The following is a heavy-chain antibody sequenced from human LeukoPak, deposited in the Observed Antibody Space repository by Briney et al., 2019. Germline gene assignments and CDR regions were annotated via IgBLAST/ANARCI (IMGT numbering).Heavy chain of an antibody. D-gene: IGHD6-19*01. CDR3: AREVAGSYNGFAP. Sequence: SGTLSLTCAVSGGSISSSNWWSWVRQPPGKGLGXIGEIHHSGTHNYNPSLKSRVTISVARSKTQFSLKLSSVTAAATAVYYCAREVAGSYNGFAPWGQGTLVTVSS. CDR2: IHHSGTH. CDR1: GGSISSSNW. J-gene: IGHJ5*02. V-gene: IGHV4-4*02.